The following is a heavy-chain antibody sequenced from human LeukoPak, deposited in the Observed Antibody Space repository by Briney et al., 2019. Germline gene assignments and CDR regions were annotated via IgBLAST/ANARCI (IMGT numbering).Heavy chain of an antibody. CDR1: GGSVSSGSSY. CDR3: ARVLDLSKRGLDAFDI. J-gene: IGHJ3*02. V-gene: IGHV4-61*01. D-gene: IGHD3-16*01. CDR2: VYYSGST. Sequence: PSETLSLTCTVSGGSVSSGSSYWSWIRQPPGKGLEWIGYVYYSGSTNYNPSLKSRVTISVDTSKKQFSLKLSSATAADTAVYYCARVLDLSKRGLDAFDIWGQGTMVTVSS.